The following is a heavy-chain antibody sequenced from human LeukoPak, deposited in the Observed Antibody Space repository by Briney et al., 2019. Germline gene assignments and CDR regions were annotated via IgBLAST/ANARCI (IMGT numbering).Heavy chain of an antibody. D-gene: IGHD6-13*01. J-gene: IGHJ4*02. V-gene: IGHV3-21*01. CDR3: ARDRESSSWFDY. CDR1: GFTFSSYS. Sequence: GGSLRLSCVVSGFTFSSYSMNWVRQTPGKGLEWVSSISSSSSYIYYADSVKGRFTISRDNAKNSLYLQMKSLRAEDTAVYYCARDRESSSWFDYWGQGTQVTVSS. CDR2: ISSSSSYI.